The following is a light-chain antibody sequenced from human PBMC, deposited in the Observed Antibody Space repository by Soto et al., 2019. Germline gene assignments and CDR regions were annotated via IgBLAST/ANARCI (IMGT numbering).Light chain of an antibody. CDR3: QQYNNWGT. Sequence: EIVMTQSPATLSVSPGERATLSCRASQSVSSDLAWYQQNHGQAPRLLIYGASTRATGIPARFSVSGSGTEFTLTISSLQSEDFAVYYCQQYNNWGTFGQGTKVDIK. V-gene: IGKV3-15*01. CDR1: QSVSSD. CDR2: GAS. J-gene: IGKJ1*01.